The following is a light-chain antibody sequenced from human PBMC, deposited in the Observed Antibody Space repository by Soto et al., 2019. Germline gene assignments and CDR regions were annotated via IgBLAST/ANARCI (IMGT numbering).Light chain of an antibody. J-gene: IGLJ1*01. Sequence: QSVLTQPPSVSGAPGQRVTISCTGSSSNIGAGYDVHWYQQLPGTAPKLLIFGNSNRPSGVPDRFSGSKSGTSASLAITGLQAADEADYYCQSYDSSLSGVFGSGTKLTVL. V-gene: IGLV1-40*01. CDR3: QSYDSSLSGV. CDR1: SSNIGAGYD. CDR2: GNS.